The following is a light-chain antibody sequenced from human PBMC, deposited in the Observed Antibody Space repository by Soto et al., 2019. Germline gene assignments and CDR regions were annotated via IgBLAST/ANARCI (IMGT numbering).Light chain of an antibody. CDR2: LNRDGSH. CDR1: SGHSSNA. J-gene: IGLJ2*01. V-gene: IGLV4-69*01. Sequence: QPVLTQSPSASASLGASVKLTCTLSSGHSSNAIAWHQQQPEKGPRYLMKLNRDGSHSKGDGIPDRFSGSSSGAERYLTISSLQSEDEADYYCQTWGTGIVVFGGGTKLTVL. CDR3: QTWGTGIVV.